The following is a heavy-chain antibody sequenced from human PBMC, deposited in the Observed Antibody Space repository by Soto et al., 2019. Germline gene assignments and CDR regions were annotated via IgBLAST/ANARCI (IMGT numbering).Heavy chain of an antibody. Sequence: QVQLVESGGGVVQPGRSLRLSCAASGFNFGTYGMHWVRQAPGKGLEWVAFIWSDGSSKYYADSVKGRFTISRDNSENTVYLQMKNLRVGDTSLYYCARPGLPSFHNSHLDYWGQGTLVTVSS. D-gene: IGHD1-1*01. J-gene: IGHJ4*02. CDR3: ARPGLPSFHNSHLDY. CDR1: GFNFGTYG. V-gene: IGHV3-33*01. CDR2: IWSDGSSK.